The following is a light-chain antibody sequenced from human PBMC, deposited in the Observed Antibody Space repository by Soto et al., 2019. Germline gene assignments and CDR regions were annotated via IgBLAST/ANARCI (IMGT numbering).Light chain of an antibody. CDR2: DAS. CDR1: QTVRNNY. V-gene: IGKV3-20*01. J-gene: IGKJ4*01. Sequence: FVLTQSPGTLSLSPGERATLSCRASQTVRNNYLAWYQQKPGQAPRLLIYDASSRATGIPDRFSGGGSGTDFTLTISRLEPEDFAVYYCQQFSSYTLTFGGGTKVDIX. CDR3: QQFSSYTLT.